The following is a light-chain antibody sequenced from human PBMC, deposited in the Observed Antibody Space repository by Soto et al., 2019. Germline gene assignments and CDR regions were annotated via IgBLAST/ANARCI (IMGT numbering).Light chain of an antibody. J-gene: IGLJ2*01. CDR1: SSDVGGYNY. CDR2: DVS. CDR3: CSYAGTYSLL. V-gene: IGLV2-11*01. Sequence: QSALTQPASVSGSPGQSITISCTGTSSDVGGYNYVSWYQQHPGKAPKLMIYDVSERPSGVPDSFSGSKSDNTATLTISGRQAEDEAYYYCCSYAGTYSLLFCGGTKVPVL.